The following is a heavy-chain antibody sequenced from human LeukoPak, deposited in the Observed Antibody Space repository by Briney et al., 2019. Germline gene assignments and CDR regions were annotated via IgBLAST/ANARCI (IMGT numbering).Heavy chain of an antibody. CDR2: IYDIGTT. J-gene: IGHJ4*02. CDR1: GGSISSYY. Sequence: SETLSLTCTVSGGSISSYYWSWIRQPPGKGLEWIGYIYDIGTTNYNPSLKTRVTMSVDTSNNQFSLKLSSVTAADTAVYYCATGVHGITAAGDYYFDYWGQGTLVTVSS. D-gene: IGHD6-13*01. V-gene: IGHV4-59*03. CDR3: ATGVHGITAAGDYYFDY.